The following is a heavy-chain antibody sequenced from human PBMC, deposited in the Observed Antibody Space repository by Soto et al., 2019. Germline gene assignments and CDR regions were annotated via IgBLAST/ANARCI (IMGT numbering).Heavy chain of an antibody. CDR2: ISYDGSYK. CDR1: GFTFSSYA. V-gene: IGHV3-30-3*01. CDR3: ARDPWLWTAMILTYVDR. J-gene: IGHJ2*01. D-gene: IGHD2-8*02. Sequence: QVQLVESGGGVVQPGRSLRLSCAASGFTFSSYAMHWVRQAPGKGLEWVAVISYDGSYKYYTDSVKGRFTISRDNCKPPLYLHNNRVRTEETAVYCCARDPWLWTAMILTYVDRRGRRTLVNV.